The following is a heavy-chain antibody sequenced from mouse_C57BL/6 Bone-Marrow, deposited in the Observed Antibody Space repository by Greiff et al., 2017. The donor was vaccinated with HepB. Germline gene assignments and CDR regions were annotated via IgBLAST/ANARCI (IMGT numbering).Heavy chain of an antibody. Sequence: QVQLQQSGAELVRPGASVKLSCKASGYTFTDYYINWVKQRPGQGLEWIARIYPGSGNTYYNEKFKGKATLTAEKSSSTAYMQLSSLTSEDSAVYFCARGGITPLFDYWGQGTTLTVSS. CDR1: GYTFTDYY. V-gene: IGHV1-76*01. D-gene: IGHD1-1*01. CDR2: IYPGSGNT. CDR3: ARGGITPLFDY. J-gene: IGHJ2*01.